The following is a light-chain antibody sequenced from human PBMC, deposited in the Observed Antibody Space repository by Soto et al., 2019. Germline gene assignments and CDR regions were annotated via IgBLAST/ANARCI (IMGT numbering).Light chain of an antibody. V-gene: IGLV1-51*01. J-gene: IGLJ1*01. CDR2: DNN. CDR3: GTWDSSLSVHV. Sequence: QSVLTQPPSVSAAPGQKVTISCSGSSSNIGNNYVSWYQQVPGTAPKLLIYDNNKRPSGNPDRFSGSKSGTSATLGISGLQTGDEAEYYCGTWDSSLSVHVFGTGTKVTVL. CDR1: SSNIGNNY.